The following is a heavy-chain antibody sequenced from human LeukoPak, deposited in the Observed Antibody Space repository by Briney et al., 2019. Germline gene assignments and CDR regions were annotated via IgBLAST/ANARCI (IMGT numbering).Heavy chain of an antibody. CDR1: GFTFSSHA. Sequence: PGGSLRLSCAASGFTFSSHAMSWVRQAPGKGLEWVSVINSGGSDTYYADSVKGRFTISRVNSKNTLYLQKNSLRAEDTAVYYCAKSGPGGGAFDIWGQGTMVTVSS. CDR2: INSGGSDT. D-gene: IGHD3-10*01. V-gene: IGHV3-23*03. CDR3: AKSGPGGGAFDI. J-gene: IGHJ3*02.